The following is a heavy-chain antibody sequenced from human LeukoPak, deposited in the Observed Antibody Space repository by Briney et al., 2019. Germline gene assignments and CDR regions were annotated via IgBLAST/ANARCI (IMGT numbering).Heavy chain of an antibody. V-gene: IGHV3-30*02. CDR2: IQTDGSDK. CDR3: AREGGTVVVGRFDY. J-gene: IGHJ4*02. D-gene: IGHD2-2*01. CDR1: GIHFRASG. Sequence: PGGSLRLSCAASGIHFRASGMHWVRQAPGMGLEWVTFIQTDGSDKYYAASVAGRFTISRDNSKNTVYLHMNSLRPDDTALYYCAREGGTVVVGRFDYWGQGTLVTVSS.